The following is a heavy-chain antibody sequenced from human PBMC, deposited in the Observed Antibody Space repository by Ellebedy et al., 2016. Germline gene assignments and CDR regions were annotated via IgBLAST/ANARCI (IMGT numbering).Heavy chain of an antibody. J-gene: IGHJ4*02. CDR2: IKQDGSEK. Sequence: GGSLRLXXAASRFTLSKYWMSWVRQAPGKGLEWVANIKQDGSEKYYVDSVKGRFTISRDNARNSLYLQMNSLRAEDTAVYYCARVSTVVGANDYWGQGTLVTVSS. D-gene: IGHD1-26*01. V-gene: IGHV3-7*01. CDR3: ARVSTVVGANDY. CDR1: RFTLSKYW.